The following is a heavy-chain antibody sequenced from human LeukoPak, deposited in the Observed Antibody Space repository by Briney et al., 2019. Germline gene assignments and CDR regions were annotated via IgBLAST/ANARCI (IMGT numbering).Heavy chain of an antibody. CDR3: ACLTTADAFDI. Sequence: PSETLSLTCTVSGGSISSSNYYWGWIRQPPGKGLEWIGYIHDSGSTNYNPSLKSRVTISVDTSKNQFSLKLSSVTAADTAVYYCACLTTADAFDIWGQGTMVTVSS. CDR1: GGSISSSNYY. V-gene: IGHV4-61*05. CDR2: IHDSGST. J-gene: IGHJ3*02. D-gene: IGHD3-22*01.